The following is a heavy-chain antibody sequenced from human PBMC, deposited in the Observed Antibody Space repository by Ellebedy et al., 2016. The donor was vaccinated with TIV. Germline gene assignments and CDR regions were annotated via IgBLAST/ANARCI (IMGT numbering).Heavy chain of an antibody. CDR3: ARDGTVLVPAADMDV. V-gene: IGHV4-38-2*02. J-gene: IGHJ6*03. D-gene: IGHD2-2*01. CDR1: GYFISDGYY. CDR2: GYHSGST. Sequence: SETLSLTCTVSGYFISDGYYWGWIRQPPGKGLAWIGSGYHSGSTFYNPSLKSRVSISVDTTKNQFPLRLASVTAADTAVYYCARDGTVLVPAADMDVWGKGTTVTVSS.